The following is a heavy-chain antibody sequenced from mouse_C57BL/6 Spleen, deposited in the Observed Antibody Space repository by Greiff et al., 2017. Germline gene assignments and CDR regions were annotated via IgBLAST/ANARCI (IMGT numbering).Heavy chain of an antibody. CDR1: GFTFSDYY. Sequence: DVQLQESGGGLVQPGGSLKLSCAASGFTFSDYYMYWVRQTPEKRLEWVAYISNGGGSTYYPDTVKGRFTISRDNAKNTLYLQMSRLKSEDTAMYYCARAEGYYERGYAMDYWGQGTSVTVSS. J-gene: IGHJ4*01. CDR2: ISNGGGST. CDR3: ARAEGYYERGYAMDY. V-gene: IGHV5-12*01. D-gene: IGHD2-3*01.